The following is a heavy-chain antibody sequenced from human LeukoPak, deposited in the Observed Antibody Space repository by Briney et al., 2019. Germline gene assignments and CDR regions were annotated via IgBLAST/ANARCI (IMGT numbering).Heavy chain of an antibody. D-gene: IGHD4-17*01. CDR3: ARVVYGDSSKDFDD. CDR2: IYYSGST. J-gene: IGHJ4*02. Sequence: PSETLSLTCTVSGGSISSYYWSWIRQPPGKGLEWIGYIYYSGSTNYNPSLKSRVTISVDTSKNQFSLKLSSVTAADTAVYYCARVVYGDSSKDFDDWGQGTLVTVSS. CDR1: GGSISSYY. V-gene: IGHV4-59*12.